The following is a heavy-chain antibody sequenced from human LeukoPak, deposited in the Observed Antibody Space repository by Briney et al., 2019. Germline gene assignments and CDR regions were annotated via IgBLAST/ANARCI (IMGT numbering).Heavy chain of an antibody. V-gene: IGHV4-59*12. Sequence: SETLSLTCTVSGSSISSYYWSWIRQPPGKGLEFIGCIYYSGGSNYNPSLKSRVTISVDTSKNQFSLKLSSVTAADTAVYYCARDVGSGSYWRNNWFDPWGQGTLVTVSS. CDR1: GSSISSYY. CDR2: IYYSGGS. J-gene: IGHJ5*02. CDR3: ARDVGSGSYWRNNWFDP. D-gene: IGHD3-10*01.